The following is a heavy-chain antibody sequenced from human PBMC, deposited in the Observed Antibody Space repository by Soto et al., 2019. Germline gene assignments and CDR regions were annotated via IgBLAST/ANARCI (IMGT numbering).Heavy chain of an antibody. CDR1: GFTFRSYW. J-gene: IGHJ4*02. CDR3: ARGFSDTDMVPFDV. Sequence: GGSLRLSCAASGFTFRSYWMHWVRQAPGKGLVWVSRVESDGSTTSYADSVKGRFTISRDNAKNTLYLQMNSLRVEDTAVYYCARGFSDTDMVPFDVWGQGTLVTVSS. V-gene: IGHV3-74*01. D-gene: IGHD5-18*01. CDR2: VESDGSTT.